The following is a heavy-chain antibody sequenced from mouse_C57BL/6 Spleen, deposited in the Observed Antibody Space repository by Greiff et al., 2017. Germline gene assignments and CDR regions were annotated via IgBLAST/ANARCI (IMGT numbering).Heavy chain of an antibody. Sequence: QVQLQQPGAELVKPGASVKMSCKASGYTFTSYWITWVKQRPGQGLEWIGDIYPGSGSTNYNEKFKSKATLTVDTSSSTAYMQLSSLTSEDSAVYYCAREDYDRENQAWFAYWGQGTLVTVSA. J-gene: IGHJ3*01. CDR2: IYPGSGST. V-gene: IGHV1-55*01. CDR1: GYTFTSYW. CDR3: AREDYDRENQAWFAY. D-gene: IGHD2-4*01.